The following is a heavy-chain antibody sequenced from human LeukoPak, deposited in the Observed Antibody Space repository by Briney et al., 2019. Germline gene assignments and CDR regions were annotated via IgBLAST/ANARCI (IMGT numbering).Heavy chain of an antibody. CDR2: LSGSGGSI. Sequence: PGGSLRLSCAASGLTFSRHAMTWVRQAPGKGLEWASPLSGSGGSIYYADSVKGRFTISRDNSKNTLYLQMNSLRAEDTAVYYCAKCALMVYDWFDSWGQGTLVTVSS. CDR1: GLTFSRHA. D-gene: IGHD2-8*01. J-gene: IGHJ5*01. V-gene: IGHV3-23*01. CDR3: AKCALMVYDWFDS.